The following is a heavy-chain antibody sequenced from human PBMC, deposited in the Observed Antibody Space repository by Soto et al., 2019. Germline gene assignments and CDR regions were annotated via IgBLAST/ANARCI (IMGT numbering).Heavy chain of an antibody. V-gene: IGHV1-2*04. CDR3: ARDGSSSAGSDYYYYGMDV. D-gene: IGHD6-6*01. J-gene: IGHJ6*02. CDR2: INPNSGGT. Sequence: ASVKVSCKASGYTFTGYYMHWVRQAPGQGLEWMGWINPNSGGTNYAQKFQGWVTMTRDTSISTAYMELSRLRSDDTAVYYCARDGSSSAGSDYYYYGMDVWGQGTTVTAP. CDR1: GYTFTGYY.